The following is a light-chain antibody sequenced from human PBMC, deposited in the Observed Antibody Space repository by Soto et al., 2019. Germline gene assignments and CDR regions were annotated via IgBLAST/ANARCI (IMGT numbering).Light chain of an antibody. V-gene: IGLV2-14*03. CDR1: SDDVGGYNY. Sequence: QSALTQPASVSGSPGQSITISCTGTSDDVGGYNYVSWYQQYPGKAPQLIIYDVSNRPSGVSNRFSGSKSVNTASLTISGLRAEDEADYYCSSYTRSSTWVFGGGTKLTVL. J-gene: IGLJ3*02. CDR3: SSYTRSSTWV. CDR2: DVS.